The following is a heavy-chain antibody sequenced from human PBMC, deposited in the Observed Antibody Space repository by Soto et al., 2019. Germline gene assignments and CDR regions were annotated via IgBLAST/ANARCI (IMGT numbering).Heavy chain of an antibody. CDR2: ISYDGSNK. CDR1: GFTFSSYG. J-gene: IGHJ4*02. V-gene: IGHV3-30*18. D-gene: IGHD6-25*01. Sequence: HPGGSLRLACAASGFTFSSYGMHWVRQAPGKGLEWVAVISYDGSNKYYADSVKGRFTISRDNSKNTLYLQMNSLRAEDTAVYYCAKRGYSSGWHLDYWGQGTLVTAPQ. CDR3: AKRGYSSGWHLDY.